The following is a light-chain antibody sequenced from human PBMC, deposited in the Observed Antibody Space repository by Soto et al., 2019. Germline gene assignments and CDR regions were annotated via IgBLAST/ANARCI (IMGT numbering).Light chain of an antibody. CDR2: DAS. V-gene: IGKV3-15*01. CDR3: QQYYNGTPKT. J-gene: IGKJ1*01. Sequence: EIVLMRCPAPLSLCPWAKATLPCGASQRIDFNVAWYQQKPGQAPRLLIYDASTRATGIQARFSGSGSGTEFTLTISSLQSEDFAVYYCQQYYNGTPKTFGDGTKVDIK. CDR1: QRIDFN.